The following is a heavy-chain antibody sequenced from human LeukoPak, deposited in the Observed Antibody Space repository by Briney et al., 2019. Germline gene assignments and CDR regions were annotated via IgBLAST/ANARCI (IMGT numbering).Heavy chain of an antibody. CDR1: GGSISSGSYY. V-gene: IGHV4-61*02. D-gene: IGHD3-22*01. CDR2: IYTSGST. Sequence: PSETLSLTCTVSGGSISSGSYYWSWIRQPAGKGLEWIGRIYTSGSTNYNPSLKSRVTISVDTSKNQFSLKLSSVTAADTAVYYCARDRYYYESSGYHLPYYFDYWGQGTLVTVSS. CDR3: ARDRYYYESSGYHLPYYFDY. J-gene: IGHJ4*02.